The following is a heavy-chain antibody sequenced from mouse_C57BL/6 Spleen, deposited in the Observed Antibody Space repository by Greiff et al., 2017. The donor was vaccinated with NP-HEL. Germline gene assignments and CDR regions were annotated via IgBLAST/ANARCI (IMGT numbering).Heavy chain of an antibody. CDR2: IHPSDSDT. Sequence: QVQLQQSGAELVKPGASVKVSCKASGYTFTSYWMHWVKQRPGQGLEWIGRIHPSDSDTNYNQKFKGKATLTVDKSSSTAYMQLSSLTSEDSAVYYCAIEEVIYDGYYEAAYWGQGTLVTVSA. J-gene: IGHJ3*01. V-gene: IGHV1-74*01. CDR3: AIEEVIYDGYYEAAY. CDR1: GYTFTSYW. D-gene: IGHD2-3*01.